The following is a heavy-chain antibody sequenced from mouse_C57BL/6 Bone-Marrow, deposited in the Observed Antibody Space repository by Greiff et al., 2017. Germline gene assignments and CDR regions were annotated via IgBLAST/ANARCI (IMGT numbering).Heavy chain of an antibody. CDR3: ARRGWDDWFAY. Sequence: EVQRVESGGDLVKPGGSLKLSCAASGFTFSSYGMSWVRQTPDKRLEWVATISSGGSYTYYPDSVKGRFTISRDNAKNTLYLQMSSLKSEDTAMYYCARRGWDDWFAYWGQGTLVTVSA. CDR1: GFTFSSYG. J-gene: IGHJ3*01. CDR2: ISSGGSYT. D-gene: IGHD4-1*01. V-gene: IGHV5-6*01.